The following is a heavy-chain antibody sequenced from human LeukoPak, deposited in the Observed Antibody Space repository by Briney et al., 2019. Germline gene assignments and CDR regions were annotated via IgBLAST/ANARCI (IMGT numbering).Heavy chain of an antibody. CDR3: ASDSYSPEYFQH. Sequence: GGSLGLSCAASGFSVSNNYMSWVRQAPGKGLEWVSVIYSGGSTFYADSVKGRFTISRDNSKNTLYLQMNSLRAEDTAVYYCASDSYSPEYFQHWGQGTLVTVSS. J-gene: IGHJ1*01. D-gene: IGHD2-15*01. CDR1: GFSVSNNY. V-gene: IGHV3-66*01. CDR2: IYSGGST.